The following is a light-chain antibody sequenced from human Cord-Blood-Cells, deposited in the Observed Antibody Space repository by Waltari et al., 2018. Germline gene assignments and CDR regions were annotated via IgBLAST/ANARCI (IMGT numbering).Light chain of an antibody. Sequence: EIVLTQSPATLSLSPGERATPPCRASQSVSSYLAWYQQEPGQAPRLLIYDASNRATGIPARFSGSGSGTDFTLTISSLEPEDFAVYYCQQRSNWPLYTFGQGTKLEIK. CDR2: DAS. V-gene: IGKV3-11*01. CDR3: QQRSNWPLYT. J-gene: IGKJ2*01. CDR1: QSVSSY.